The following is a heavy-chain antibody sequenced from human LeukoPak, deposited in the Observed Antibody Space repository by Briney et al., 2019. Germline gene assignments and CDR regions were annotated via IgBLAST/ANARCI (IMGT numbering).Heavy chain of an antibody. CDR2: ISGSGGST. CDR3: ARGWGQQLPPTY. V-gene: IGHV3-23*01. D-gene: IGHD6-13*01. CDR1: GGSISSYY. J-gene: IGHJ4*02. Sequence: PSETLSLTCTVSGGSISSYYWSWIRQPPGKGLEWVSAISGSGGSTYYADSVKGRFTISRDNSKNTLYLQMNSLRAEDTAVYYCARGWGQQLPPTYWGQGTLVTVSS.